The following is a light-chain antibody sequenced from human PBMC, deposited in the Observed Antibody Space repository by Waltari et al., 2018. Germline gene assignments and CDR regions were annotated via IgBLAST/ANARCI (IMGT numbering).Light chain of an antibody. V-gene: IGLV2-14*01. CDR3: NSYTSSSTLWV. Sequence: QSALTQPASVSGSPGQSITISCTGTSSDAGGYNSVSWYQQHPGKAPKLMIYDVTKRPSGVSDRFSGSKSGNTASLTISGLQAEDEADYYCNSYTSSSTLWVFGGGTKLTVL. CDR1: SSDAGGYNS. J-gene: IGLJ3*02. CDR2: DVT.